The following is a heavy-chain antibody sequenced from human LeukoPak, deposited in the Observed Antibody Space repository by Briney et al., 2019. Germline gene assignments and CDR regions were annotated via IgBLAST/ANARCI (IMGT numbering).Heavy chain of an antibody. CDR1: GLTFSSYA. Sequence: GGSLRLSCAASGLTFSSYAMSWVPQAPGKGLEWVSGISGSGGTTHYADSVKGRFTISRDNSKNTLYLQMNSLRAEDTAVYYCAKGHSSGYYVYLQHWGQGTLVTVSS. J-gene: IGHJ1*01. V-gene: IGHV3-23*01. D-gene: IGHD3-22*01. CDR2: ISGSGGTT. CDR3: AKGHSSGYYVYLQH.